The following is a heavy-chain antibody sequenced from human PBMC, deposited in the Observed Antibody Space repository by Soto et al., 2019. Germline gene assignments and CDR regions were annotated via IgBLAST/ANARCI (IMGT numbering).Heavy chain of an antibody. CDR2: DYYSRST. Sequence: SETLSLTCTVSGGSISSTNYYWVWIRQPPGKGLEWIGSDYYSRSTSYNPSLKSRITISVDTSKNQFSLKLNSVTAADTAVYFCARRRLLWFIDYWGQGTLVTVSS. J-gene: IGHJ4*02. CDR1: GGSISSTNYY. V-gene: IGHV4-39*01. CDR3: ARRRLLWFIDY. D-gene: IGHD3-10*01.